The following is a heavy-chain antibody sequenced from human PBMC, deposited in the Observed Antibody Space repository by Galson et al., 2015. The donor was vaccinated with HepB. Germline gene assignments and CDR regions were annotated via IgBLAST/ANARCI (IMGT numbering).Heavy chain of an antibody. V-gene: IGHV1-69*02. CDR1: GGTFSSYT. J-gene: IGHJ4*02. CDR2: ITPILGIA. Sequence: SVKVSCKASGGTFSSYTISWVRQAPGQGLEWMGRITPILGIANYAQKFQGRVTITADKSTSTAYMELSSLRSEDTAVYYCATYCSSTSCYMDYWGQGTLVTVSS. D-gene: IGHD2-2*02. CDR3: ATYCSSTSCYMDY.